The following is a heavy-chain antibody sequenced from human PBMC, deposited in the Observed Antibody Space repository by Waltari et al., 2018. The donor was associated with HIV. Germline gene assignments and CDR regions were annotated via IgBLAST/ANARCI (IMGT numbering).Heavy chain of an antibody. CDR1: GFTFTNYV. Sequence: QVQLVQSGPEMKKLGASVKISCRASGFTFTNYVFSWVRQAPGQGLGWLGGISAYDGNKDVARSFKERVILTTDTSTTTAYWEVRSLRSDDTAMYYCVRGGGTWLYDMYYYQGMDVWGQGTTVTVSS. D-gene: IGHD2-8*01. J-gene: IGHJ6*02. V-gene: IGHV1-18*01. CDR2: ISAYDGNK. CDR3: VRGGGTWLYDMYYYQGMDV.